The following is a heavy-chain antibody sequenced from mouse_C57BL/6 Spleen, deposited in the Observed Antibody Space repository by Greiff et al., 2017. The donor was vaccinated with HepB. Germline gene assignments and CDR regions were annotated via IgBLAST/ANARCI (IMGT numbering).Heavy chain of an antibody. CDR1: GFTFSSYG. J-gene: IGHJ2*01. D-gene: IGHD2-4*01. V-gene: IGHV5-6*01. CDR2: ISSGGSYT. Sequence: EVKVVESGGDLVKPGGSLKLSCAASGFTFSSYGMSWVRQTPDKRLEWVATISSGGSYTYYPDSVKGRFTISRDNAKNTLYLQMSSLKSEDTAMYYCAREGYEYDRDYFDYWGQGTTLTVSS. CDR3: AREGYEYDRDYFDY.